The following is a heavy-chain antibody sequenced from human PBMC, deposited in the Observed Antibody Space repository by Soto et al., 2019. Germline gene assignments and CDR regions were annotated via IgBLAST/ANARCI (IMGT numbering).Heavy chain of an antibody. V-gene: IGHV1-2*02. CDR1: GYTXSGYY. Sequence: GXSXKGSCKASGYTXSGYYMNWVRQAPGQGLEWMGWINPNSGGTNYAQKFQGRVTITRDTSISTAYMELSTLRSDDTSVYYCASSGLGYYYYGMAVWGQATTVTVSS. CDR3: ASSGLGYYYYGMAV. D-gene: IGHD6-25*01. CDR2: INPNSGGT. J-gene: IGHJ6*02.